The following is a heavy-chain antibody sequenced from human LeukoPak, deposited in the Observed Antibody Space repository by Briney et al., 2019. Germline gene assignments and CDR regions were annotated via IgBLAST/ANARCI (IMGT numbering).Heavy chain of an antibody. Sequence: PGGSLRLSCAASGFTFSDYYMTWIRQAPGKGLEWLSYIGGSGSPAHYADSVKGRFTISRDNAENSLFLQMNSLRADDTAVYYCARVGLTAAAGTYDCWGRGTLVTVSS. J-gene: IGHJ4*02. CDR1: GFTFSDYY. CDR3: ARVGLTAAAGTYDC. D-gene: IGHD6-13*01. V-gene: IGHV3-11*04. CDR2: IGGSGSPA.